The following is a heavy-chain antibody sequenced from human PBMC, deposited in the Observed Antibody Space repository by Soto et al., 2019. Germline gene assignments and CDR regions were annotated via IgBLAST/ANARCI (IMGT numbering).Heavy chain of an antibody. CDR3: ARDPPIDYYDSSGYSVGY. CDR2: ISSSSSYI. D-gene: IGHD3-22*01. Sequence: PGGSLRLSCAASGFTFSSYSMNWVRQAPGKGLEWVSSISSSSSYIYYADSVKGQFTISRDNAKNSLYLQMNSLRAEDTAVYYCARDPPIDYYDSSGYSVGYWGQGTLVTVSS. J-gene: IGHJ4*02. V-gene: IGHV3-21*01. CDR1: GFTFSSYS.